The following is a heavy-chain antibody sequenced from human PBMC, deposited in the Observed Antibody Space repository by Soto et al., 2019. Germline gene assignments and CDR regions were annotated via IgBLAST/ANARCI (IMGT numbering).Heavy chain of an antibody. V-gene: IGHV4-30-4*01. CDR3: ARRPEYYDSSGYPTYFAY. J-gene: IGHJ4*02. CDR2: IYYSGST. D-gene: IGHD3-22*01. CDR1: GGSISSGDYY. Sequence: QVQLQESGPGLVKPSQTLSLTCTVSGGSISSGDYYWSWIRQPPGKGLEWIGYIYYSGSTYYNPSLKSRVTISVDTSKNQFSLKLSSVTAADTAVYYCARRPEYYDSSGYPTYFAYWGQGTLVTVSS.